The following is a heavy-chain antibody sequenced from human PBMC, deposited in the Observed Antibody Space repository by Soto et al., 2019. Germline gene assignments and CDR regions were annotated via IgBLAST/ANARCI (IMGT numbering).Heavy chain of an antibody. CDR2: ISAYNGNT. CDR1: GYTFTSYG. CDR3: VRAVATIPLWFPDY. Sequence: QVHLVQSGAEVKKPGASVKVSCKASGYTFTSYGISWLRQAPGQGLEWMGWISAYNGNTNYAQKLHGRVTVTTDTSTSTAYMELGSLRSDDTAVYYCVRAVATIPLWFPDYWGQGTLVTVSS. D-gene: IGHD5-12*01. V-gene: IGHV1-18*01. J-gene: IGHJ4*02.